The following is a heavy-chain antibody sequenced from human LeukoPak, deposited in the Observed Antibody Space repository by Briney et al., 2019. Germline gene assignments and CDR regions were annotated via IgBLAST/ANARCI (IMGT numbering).Heavy chain of an antibody. CDR3: TRQDQDYGDYSDAFDI. D-gene: IGHD4-17*01. J-gene: IGHJ3*02. V-gene: IGHV3-30*03. CDR1: GFTFSSYG. Sequence: GGSLRLSCAASGFTFSSYGMHWVRQAPGKGLEWVAVISYDGSNKYYADSVKGRFTISRDNSKNTLYLQMNSLKTEDTAVYYCTRQDQDYGDYSDAFDIWGQGTMVTVSS. CDR2: ISYDGSNK.